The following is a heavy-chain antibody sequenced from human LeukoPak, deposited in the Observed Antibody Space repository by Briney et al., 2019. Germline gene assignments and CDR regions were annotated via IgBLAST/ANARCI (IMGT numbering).Heavy chain of an antibody. CDR1: GGSISGSISSYY. Sequence: SETLSLTCTVSGGSISGSISSYYWNWIRQPPGKGLEWIGYIYYSGSTNYNPSLKSRVTISVDTSKNQFSLKLSSVTAADTAVYYCARLASNYVWGSYRSGGPYFDYWGQGTLVTVSS. CDR3: ARLASNYVWGSYRSGGPYFDY. CDR2: IYYSGST. J-gene: IGHJ4*02. D-gene: IGHD3-16*02. V-gene: IGHV4-61*05.